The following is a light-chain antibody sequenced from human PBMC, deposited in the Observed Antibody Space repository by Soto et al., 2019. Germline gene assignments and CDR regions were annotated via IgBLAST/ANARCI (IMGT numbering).Light chain of an antibody. V-gene: IGKV1-9*01. CDR1: QGISSY. CDR3: QQLNSYPRT. J-gene: IGKJ1*01. Sequence: DIQLTQSPSFLSAAVGDRVTITCRASQGISSYLAWYQQKPGKAPKLLIYAAPTLQSGIPSRFSGSGSGTEFTLTISSLQPEDFATYYGQQLNSYPRTFGQGTKVEIK. CDR2: AAP.